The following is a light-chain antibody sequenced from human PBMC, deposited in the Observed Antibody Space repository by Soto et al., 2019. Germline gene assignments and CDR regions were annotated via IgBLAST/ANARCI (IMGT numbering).Light chain of an antibody. CDR3: GAYDSSLSAVL. Sequence: QSVLTQPPSVSAAPGQKVTISCSGSSSNIGSNSVSWYQHLPGTAPKVLIYDNNNRPSGIPDRFSGSRSGTSATLDITGLQAGDESYYYSGAYDSSLSAVLFGGGTKLTVL. CDR1: SSNIGSNS. V-gene: IGLV1-51*01. CDR2: DNN. J-gene: IGLJ2*01.